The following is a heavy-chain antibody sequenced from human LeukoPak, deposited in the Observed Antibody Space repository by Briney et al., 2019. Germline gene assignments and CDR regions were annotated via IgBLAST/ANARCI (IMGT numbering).Heavy chain of an antibody. CDR2: INNDGSST. V-gene: IGHV3-74*01. CDR3: SCSGSGHYYFDY. D-gene: IGHD6-19*01. Sequence: ETLSLTCTVSGGSISSSSYYWGWIRQSPGKGLVWVSRINNDGSSTIYADSVKGRFTISRDNADNTLYLQMHSLRAEDTAVYYCSCSGSGHYYFDYWGQGTLVSVTS. CDR1: GGSISSSSYY. J-gene: IGHJ4*02.